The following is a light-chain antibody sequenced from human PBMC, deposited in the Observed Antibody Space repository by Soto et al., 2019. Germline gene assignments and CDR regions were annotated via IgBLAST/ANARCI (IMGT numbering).Light chain of an antibody. CDR3: KGWIISVDHPGV. J-gene: IGLJ2*01. CDR1: NIGSKS. Sequence: SYELTQPPSVSVAPGQTARITCGGNNIGSKSVHWYQQKPGQAPVLVVYDDSDRPSGIPERFSGSNSGNTATLTISRVEAGDEADYSGKGWIISVDHPGVFGEGTNPTVL. CDR2: DDS. V-gene: IGLV3-21*02.